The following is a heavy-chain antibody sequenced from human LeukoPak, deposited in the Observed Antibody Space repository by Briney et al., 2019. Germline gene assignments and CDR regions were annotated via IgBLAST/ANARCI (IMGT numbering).Heavy chain of an antibody. CDR1: GGSFSGYY. Sequence: ETLSLTCAVHGGSFSGYYMSWVRQAPGKGLEWVSVIYSGGSTYYADSVKGRFTISRDNSKNTLYLQMNSLRAEDTAVYYCAREQRPYGMDVWGQGTTVTVSS. D-gene: IGHD6-25*01. V-gene: IGHV3-53*01. CDR3: AREQRPYGMDV. CDR2: IYSGGST. J-gene: IGHJ6*02.